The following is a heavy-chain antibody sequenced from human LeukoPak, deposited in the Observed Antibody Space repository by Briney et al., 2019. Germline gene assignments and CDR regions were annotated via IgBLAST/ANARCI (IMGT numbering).Heavy chain of an antibody. Sequence: GGSLRLSCAASGFTFSSYSMNWVRQAPGKGLEWVSSISSSSSYIYYAGSVKGRFTISRDNAKNSLYLQMNSLRAEDTAVYYCARWFTFREYYYYGMDVWGQGTTVTVSS. CDR2: ISSSSSYI. CDR3: ARWFTFREYYYYGMDV. CDR1: GFTFSSYS. J-gene: IGHJ6*02. D-gene: IGHD3-16*01. V-gene: IGHV3-21*01.